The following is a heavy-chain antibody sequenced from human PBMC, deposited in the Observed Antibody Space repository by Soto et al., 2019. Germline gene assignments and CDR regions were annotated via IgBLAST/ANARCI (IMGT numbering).Heavy chain of an antibody. CDR1: GFTFSSHG. CDR2: IWYDGNNK. J-gene: IGHJ4*02. Sequence: PVGSLRLSCEASGFTFSSHGIHWVRQAPGKGLEWVAVIWYDGNNKEYAASVKGRFTISRDNSKNTLYLQMNSLRVEDTAMYFCAREKMDTMAYCFDYWGQGNMVTVSS. V-gene: IGHV3-33*01. CDR3: AREKMDTMAYCFDY. D-gene: IGHD5-18*01.